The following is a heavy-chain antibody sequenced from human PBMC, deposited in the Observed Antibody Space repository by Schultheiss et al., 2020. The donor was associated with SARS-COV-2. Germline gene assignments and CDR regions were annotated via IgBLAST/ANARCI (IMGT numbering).Heavy chain of an antibody. CDR1: GFLFSHYE. CDR3: AREGGRWLQLSYAFDI. Sequence: GESLKISCEASGFLFSHYEMNWVRQAPGKGLEWVSVIYSGGSTYYADSVKGRFTISRDNSKNTLYLQMNSLRAEDTAVYYCAREGGRWLQLSYAFDIWGQGTMVTVSS. V-gene: IGHV3-66*02. CDR2: IYSGGST. D-gene: IGHD5-24*01. J-gene: IGHJ3*02.